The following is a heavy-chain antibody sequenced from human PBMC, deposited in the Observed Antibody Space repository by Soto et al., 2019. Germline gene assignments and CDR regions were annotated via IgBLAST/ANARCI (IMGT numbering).Heavy chain of an antibody. V-gene: IGHV4-4*07. CDR2: IHSSGTF. Sequence: PSETLSLTCTVSGGSISNAYWSWIRQAAGKRLEWIGRIHSSGTFNYNPSLKSRVSISRDTSKNQISLKLSSVTAADTAVYYCARDNIVSKGYGMDVCGQRTTVTVSS. CDR1: GGSISNAY. CDR3: ARDNIVSKGYGMDV. J-gene: IGHJ6*02. D-gene: IGHD5-12*01.